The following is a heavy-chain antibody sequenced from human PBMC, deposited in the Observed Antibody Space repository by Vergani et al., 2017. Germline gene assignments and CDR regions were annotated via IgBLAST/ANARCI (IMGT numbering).Heavy chain of an antibody. D-gene: IGHD3-10*01. Sequence: QVQLQESGPGLVKPSETLSLTCTVSGGSISSYYWSWIRQPPGKGLEWIGYIYYSGSTNYNPSLKSLVTISVDTSKNQFSLKPSSVTAEDTAVYYCAGSRGSLFDYWGQGTLVTVSS. CDR1: GGSISSYY. CDR2: IYYSGST. CDR3: AGSRGSLFDY. J-gene: IGHJ4*02. V-gene: IGHV4-59*01.